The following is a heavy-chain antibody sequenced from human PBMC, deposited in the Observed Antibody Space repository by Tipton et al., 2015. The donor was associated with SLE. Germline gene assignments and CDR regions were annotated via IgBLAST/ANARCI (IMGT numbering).Heavy chain of an antibody. J-gene: IGHJ4*02. CDR1: GDSLSSNNYY. CDR3: ARGTGDADY. CDR2: IHYAGGT. Sequence: TLSLTCSVSGDSLSSNNYYWGWIRQSPAQGLEWIGTIHYAGGTYYNPSLKSRVTISIDTSKNQFSLKLSSVTAADTAVYYCARGTGDADYWGQGTLVTVSS. V-gene: IGHV4-39*07. D-gene: IGHD7-27*01.